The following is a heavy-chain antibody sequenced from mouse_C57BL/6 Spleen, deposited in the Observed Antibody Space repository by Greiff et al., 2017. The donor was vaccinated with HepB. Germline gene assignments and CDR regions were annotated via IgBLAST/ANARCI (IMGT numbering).Heavy chain of an antibody. CDR3: AREEAKDYAMDY. J-gene: IGHJ4*01. V-gene: IGHV1-9*01. D-gene: IGHD6-1*01. Sequence: VKLQQSGAELMKPGASVKLSCKATGYTFTGYWIEWVKQRPGHGLEWIGEILPGRGSTNYNEKFKGKATFTADTSSKTAYMQLSSLTTEDSAIYYCAREEAKDYAMDYGGQGTSVTVSS. CDR1: GYTFTGYW. CDR2: ILPGRGST.